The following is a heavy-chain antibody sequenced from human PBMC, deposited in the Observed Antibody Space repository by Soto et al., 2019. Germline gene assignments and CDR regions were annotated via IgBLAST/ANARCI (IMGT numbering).Heavy chain of an antibody. Sequence: TVKVSCKASGGTLSNYALSWVRQAPGQGLEWMGGIIPMFGTTSDAQKFQGRVTITADKSTSTAYMELSSLRSEDTAVYYCARGIYSSSSYGLDVWGQGTTVTVSS. V-gene: IGHV1-69*06. D-gene: IGHD6-13*01. J-gene: IGHJ6*02. CDR2: IIPMFGTT. CDR3: ARGIYSSSSYGLDV. CDR1: GGTLSNYA.